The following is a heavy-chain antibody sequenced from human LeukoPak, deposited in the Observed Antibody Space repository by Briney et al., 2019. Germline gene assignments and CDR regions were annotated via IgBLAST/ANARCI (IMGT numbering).Heavy chain of an antibody. D-gene: IGHD3-10*01. CDR3: ARVFDSGSQAYFYYMDV. J-gene: IGHJ6*03. CDR2: VYTSGST. V-gene: IGHV4-61*02. Sequence: SETLSLTCTVSGGSISSGSYYWSWIRQPAGKGLEWIGRVYTSGSTNYNPSLKSRVTMSADTSKNQFSLKVSSVTAADTAVYYCARVFDSGSQAYFYYMDVWGKGTTVTIFS. CDR1: GGSISSGSYY.